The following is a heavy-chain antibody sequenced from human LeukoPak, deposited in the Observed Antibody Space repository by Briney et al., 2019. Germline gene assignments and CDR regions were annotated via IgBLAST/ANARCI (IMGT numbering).Heavy chain of an antibody. D-gene: IGHD3-22*01. CDR2: VNWNGGST. V-gene: IGHV3-20*01. J-gene: IGHJ4*02. Sequence: GSLRLSCAASGFTFDDYGMSWVRQAPGKGLEWVSGVNWNGGSTGYADSVKGRFTISRDNAKNSLYLQMNSLRAEDTALYHCARDRDNYDHDYWGQGTLVTVSS. CDR1: GFTFDDYG. CDR3: ARDRDNYDHDY.